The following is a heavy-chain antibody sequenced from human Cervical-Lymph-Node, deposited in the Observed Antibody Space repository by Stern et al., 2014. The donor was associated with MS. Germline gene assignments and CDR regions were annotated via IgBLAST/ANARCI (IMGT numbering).Heavy chain of an antibody. D-gene: IGHD2-2*01. CDR1: GFAFNTYW. CDR2: INGDGSRT. V-gene: IGHV3-74*01. J-gene: IGHJ5*02. CDR3: ARDRGYQPVDP. Sequence: EVQLVESGGGLVQPGGSLRLSCAASGFAFNTYWLHWVRQAPGKGLVWVSNINGDGSRTSYADSVKGRFTISRDNARDTLYLHMNSLRDEDTAVYYCARDRGYQPVDPWGQGTLVTVSS.